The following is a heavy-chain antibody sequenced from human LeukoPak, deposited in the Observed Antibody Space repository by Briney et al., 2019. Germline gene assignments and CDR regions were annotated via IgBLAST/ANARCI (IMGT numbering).Heavy chain of an antibody. D-gene: IGHD4-23*01. CDR1: GGSINNYY. J-gene: IGHJ3*02. Sequence: SETLSLTCTVSGGSINNYYWSWIRQPPGKGLEWIGCIYYTGSTNYSPSLKSRVTISVDTSKNQFSLNLSSVTAADTAVYYCASAVVTPNAFDIWGQGTMVTVSS. CDR2: IYYTGST. V-gene: IGHV4-59*08. CDR3: ASAVVTPNAFDI.